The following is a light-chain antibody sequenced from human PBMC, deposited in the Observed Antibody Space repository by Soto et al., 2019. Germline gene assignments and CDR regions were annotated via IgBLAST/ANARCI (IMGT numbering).Light chain of an antibody. Sequence: QSVLTQPASGSGAPGQASTISCTGTSSDVGGYNYVSWYQQHPGKAPKLMIYDVSNRPSGVSNRFSGSKSGNTASLTISGLQAEDEADYYCSSYTSSSTPYVFGTGTKVTV. CDR1: SSDVGGYNY. CDR3: SSYTSSSTPYV. CDR2: DVS. V-gene: IGLV2-14*01. J-gene: IGLJ1*01.